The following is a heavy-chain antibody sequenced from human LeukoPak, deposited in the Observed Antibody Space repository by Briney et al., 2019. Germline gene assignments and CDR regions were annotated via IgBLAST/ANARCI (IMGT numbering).Heavy chain of an antibody. D-gene: IGHD4-17*01. J-gene: IGHJ5*02. CDR3: ARTADGDYVVMTS. Sequence: GGSLRLSCTASGFTFSSYPMHWVRQAPGKGLEWGAAISYDGSDKYYADSVKGRFTISRDNSKNTLFLQMSSLRAEDTAMYYCARTADGDYVVMTSWGQGTLVTVSS. CDR2: ISYDGSDK. CDR1: GFTFSSYP. V-gene: IGHV3-30*04.